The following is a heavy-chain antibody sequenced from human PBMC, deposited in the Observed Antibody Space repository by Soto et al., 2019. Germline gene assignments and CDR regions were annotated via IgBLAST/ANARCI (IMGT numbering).Heavy chain of an antibody. CDR2: IYYSGST. D-gene: IGHD3-9*01. J-gene: IGHJ4*02. CDR3: ARANYDILTGYHDIYYFDY. V-gene: IGHV4-31*03. CDR1: GGSISSGGYY. Sequence: QVQLQESGPGLVKPSQTLSLTCTVSGGSISSGGYYWSWIRQHPGKGLEWIGYIYYSGSTYYNPSLKSRVTISVDTSKTQFSLKLSSVTAADTAVYYCARANYDILTGYHDIYYFDYWGQGTLVTVSS.